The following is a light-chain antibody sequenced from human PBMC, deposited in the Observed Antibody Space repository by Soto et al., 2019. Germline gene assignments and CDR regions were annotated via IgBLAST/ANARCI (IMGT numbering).Light chain of an antibody. CDR1: QGISSY. J-gene: IGKJ5*01. Sequence: QLTQSPSFLSASVGDRVTITCRASQGISSYLAWYQKKQGTAPRLLIYAASTLQSGVPSRFRGSGSGTELTLTISSLEPEDFETYYCQQLNSYPITFGQGTRLEIK. CDR2: AAS. V-gene: IGKV1-9*01. CDR3: QQLNSYPIT.